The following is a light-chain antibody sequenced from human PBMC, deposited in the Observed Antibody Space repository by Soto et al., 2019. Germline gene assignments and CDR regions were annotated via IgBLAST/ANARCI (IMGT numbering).Light chain of an antibody. CDR2: DAS. CDR3: RQYESYWT. V-gene: IGKV1-5*01. Sequence: DIPMTQSPSTLPASVGDRVTITCRARLSIGSWLAWFQQKPGKAPKVLIYDASSLESGAPSRFSGSGSGTGFTLTISSLQPDDFASYYCRQYESYWTFGQGTKVEIK. J-gene: IGKJ1*01. CDR1: LSIGSW.